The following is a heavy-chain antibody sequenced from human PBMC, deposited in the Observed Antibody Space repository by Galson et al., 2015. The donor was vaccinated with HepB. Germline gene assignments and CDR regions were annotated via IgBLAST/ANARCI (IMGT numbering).Heavy chain of an antibody. V-gene: IGHV3-11*06. Sequence: SLRLSCAAPGFRFSDHYMSWIRQAPGKGLEWVSYITGSSSHTKHADSVKGRFTISRDNAKNSLYLQMNSLRADDSAVYYCVRGPRIRYADQYYGMDVWGQGTTVTVSS. D-gene: IGHD3-9*01. CDR1: GFRFSDHY. CDR2: ITGSSSHT. CDR3: VRGPRIRYADQYYGMDV. J-gene: IGHJ6*02.